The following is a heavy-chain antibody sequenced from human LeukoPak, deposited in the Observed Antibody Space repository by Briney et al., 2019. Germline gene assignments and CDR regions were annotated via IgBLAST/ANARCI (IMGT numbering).Heavy chain of an antibody. CDR3: ARDYYGDYYFDY. D-gene: IGHD4-17*01. Sequence: GGSLRLSCAASGFTFSSYSMSWVRQAPGKGLEWLSSISSSTNYIYYADSVKGRFTISRDNAKSSLYLHINSLRAEDTAVYYCARDYYGDYYFDYWGQGSLVTVSS. CDR1: GFTFSSYS. CDR2: ISSSTNYI. V-gene: IGHV3-21*01. J-gene: IGHJ4*02.